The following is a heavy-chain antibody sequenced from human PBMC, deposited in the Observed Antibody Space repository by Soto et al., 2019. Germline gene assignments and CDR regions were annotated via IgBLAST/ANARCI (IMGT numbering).Heavy chain of an antibody. Sequence: SETLSLTCTVAGGSISSSSYYWGWNRQPPGKGLEWIGSIYYSGSTYYNPSLKSRVTISVDTSKNQFSLKLSSVTAADTAVYYCARHKTGVRDAFDIWGQGTMVTVSS. V-gene: IGHV4-39*01. J-gene: IGHJ3*02. CDR2: IYYSGST. CDR3: ARHKTGVRDAFDI. D-gene: IGHD3-9*01. CDR1: GGSISSSSYY.